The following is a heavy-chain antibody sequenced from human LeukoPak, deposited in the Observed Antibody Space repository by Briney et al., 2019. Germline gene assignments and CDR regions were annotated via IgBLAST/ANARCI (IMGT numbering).Heavy chain of an antibody. CDR1: GGSISSGSYY. CDR2: IYTSGST. V-gene: IGHV4-61*02. Sequence: SQTLSLTCTVPGGSISSGSYYWSWIRRPAGKGLEWIGRIYTSGSTNYNPSLKSRVTISVDTSKNQFSLKLSSVTAADTAVYYCARDHAGIAVGFDYWGQGTLVTVSS. D-gene: IGHD6-19*01. CDR3: ARDHAGIAVGFDY. J-gene: IGHJ4*02.